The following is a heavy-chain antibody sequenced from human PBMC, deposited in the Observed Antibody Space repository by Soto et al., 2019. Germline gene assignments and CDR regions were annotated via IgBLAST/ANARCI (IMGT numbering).Heavy chain of an antibody. CDR3: ARVTQGMVTGDY. J-gene: IGHJ4*02. D-gene: IGHD2-21*02. Sequence: QVELEQSGAEVKEPGASVKVSCKASGYTLRTHGISWVRQAPGQGLEWMGWISAYTGFTRYAQNFQGRVTLTTDTSANTAYMELRSLRSGDTAVYYRARVTQGMVTGDYWGQGTRVTFSS. V-gene: IGHV1-18*01. CDR2: ISAYTGFT. CDR1: GYTLRTHG.